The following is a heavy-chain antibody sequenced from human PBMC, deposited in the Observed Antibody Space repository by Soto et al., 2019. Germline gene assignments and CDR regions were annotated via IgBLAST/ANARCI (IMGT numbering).Heavy chain of an antibody. CDR2: ISAKTGNT. CDR3: AKDRFQYDSSGQGYH. CDR1: GYTFTDYG. V-gene: IGHV1-18*03. Sequence: QVQLVQSGAEVKKPGASVTVSCTASGYTFTDYGISWVRQAPGQGLEWMGWISAKTGNTNYAQIVQGRVTLTTDTSASTAYMELRRLRSDDMAVYYCAKDRFQYDSSGQGYHWGQGTLVTVSS. J-gene: IGHJ5*02. D-gene: IGHD3-22*01.